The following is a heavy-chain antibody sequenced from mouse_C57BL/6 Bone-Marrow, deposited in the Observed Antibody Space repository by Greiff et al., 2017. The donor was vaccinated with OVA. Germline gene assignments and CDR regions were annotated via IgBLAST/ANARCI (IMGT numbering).Heavy chain of an antibody. CDR2: IDPNSGGT. Sequence: QVQLQQPGAELVKPGASVKLSCKASGYTFTSYWMHWVKQRPGRGLEWIGRIDPNSGGTKYNEKFKSKATLTVDKPYSTAYMQLSSLTSEDSAVYYCARARTGTFYYAMDYWGQGTSVTVSS. CDR1: GYTFTSYW. CDR3: ARARTGTFYYAMDY. D-gene: IGHD4-1*01. J-gene: IGHJ4*01. V-gene: IGHV1-72*01.